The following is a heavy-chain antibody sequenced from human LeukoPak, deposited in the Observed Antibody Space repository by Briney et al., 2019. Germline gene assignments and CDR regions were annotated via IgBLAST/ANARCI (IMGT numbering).Heavy chain of an antibody. J-gene: IGHJ4*02. CDR1: GYTFTSYY. D-gene: IGHD2-2*01. CDR3: ARDGGYCGSTSCYALY. CDR2: IDPDGGTT. Sequence: ASVKVSCKASGYTFTSYYIHWVRQVPGQGPEWMGIIDPDGGTTTYTQKFQGRLTVTRDASTSTVYMELSSLRSEDTAVYYCARDGGYCGSTSCYALYWGLGTPVTVSS. V-gene: IGHV1-46*01.